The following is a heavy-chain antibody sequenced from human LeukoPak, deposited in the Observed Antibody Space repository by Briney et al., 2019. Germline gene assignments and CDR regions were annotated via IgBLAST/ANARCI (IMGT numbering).Heavy chain of an antibody. Sequence: GSLRLSCAASGFTFSSYWMSWVRQPPGKGLEWIGEINHSGSTNYNPSLKSRVTISVDTSKNQFSLKLSSVTAADTAVYYCASANGADYGGNSGYFDYWGQGTLVTVSS. CDR2: INHSGST. CDR1: GFTFSSYW. J-gene: IGHJ4*02. CDR3: ASANGADYGGNSGYFDY. D-gene: IGHD4-23*01. V-gene: IGHV4-34*01.